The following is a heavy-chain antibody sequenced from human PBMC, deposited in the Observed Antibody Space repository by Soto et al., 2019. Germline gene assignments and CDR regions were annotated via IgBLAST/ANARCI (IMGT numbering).Heavy chain of an antibody. Sequence: QVQLQESGPGLVKPSQTLSLTCTVSGGSISSGDYYWSWIRQPPGKGLEWIGYIYYSGSTYYNPSLKSRVTISVDTSKNQFSLKLSSVTAADTAVYYCARSDILTGYYKGGMDVWGQGTTVTVSS. J-gene: IGHJ6*02. D-gene: IGHD3-9*01. CDR3: ARSDILTGYYKGGMDV. CDR1: GGSISSGDYY. V-gene: IGHV4-30-4*01. CDR2: IYYSGST.